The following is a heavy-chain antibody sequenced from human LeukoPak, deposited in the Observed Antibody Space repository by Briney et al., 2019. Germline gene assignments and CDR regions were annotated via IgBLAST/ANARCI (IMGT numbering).Heavy chain of an antibody. CDR2: ISSSSSSI. Sequence: PGGSLRLSCAASGFTFSSYSINWVRQAPGKGLECVSSISSSSSSIYYADSVKGRFTISRDDAKNSLYLQMNSLRAEDTAVYYCARTATDTGEFDYWGQGTLVTVSS. J-gene: IGHJ4*02. CDR1: GFTFSSYS. V-gene: IGHV3-21*01. D-gene: IGHD6-13*01. CDR3: ARTATDTGEFDY.